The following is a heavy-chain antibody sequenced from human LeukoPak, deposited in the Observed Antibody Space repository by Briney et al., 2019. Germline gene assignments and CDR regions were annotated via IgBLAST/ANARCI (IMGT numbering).Heavy chain of an antibody. V-gene: IGHV3-64*04. Sequence: PGGSLRLSCSVSGFTFSSYAMHWVRQAPGKRLEFVSVISSNGGSTYYADSVKGRFTISRDNAKNSLYLQMSSLRDEDTAVYYCAREPFDYWGQGILVTVSS. J-gene: IGHJ4*02. CDR2: ISSNGGST. CDR1: GFTFSSYA. CDR3: AREPFDY.